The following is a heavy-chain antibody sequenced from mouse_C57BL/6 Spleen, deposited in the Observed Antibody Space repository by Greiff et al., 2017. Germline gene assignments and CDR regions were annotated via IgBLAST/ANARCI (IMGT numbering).Heavy chain of an antibody. CDR1: GYSFTDYN. CDR3: ARNYYYGSSYYFDY. V-gene: IGHV1-39*01. J-gene: IGHJ2*01. CDR2: INPNYGTT. D-gene: IGHD1-1*01. Sequence: EVQVVESGPELVKPGASVKISCKASGYSFTDYNMNWVKQSNGKSLEWIGVINPNYGTTSYNQKFKGKATLTVDQSSSTAYMQLNSLTSEDSAVYYCARNYYYGSSYYFDYWGQGTTLTVSS.